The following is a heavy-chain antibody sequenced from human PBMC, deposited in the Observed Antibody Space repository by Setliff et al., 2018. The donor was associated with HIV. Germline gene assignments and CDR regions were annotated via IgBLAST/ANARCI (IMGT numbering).Heavy chain of an antibody. V-gene: IGHV1-46*01. J-gene: IGHJ4*02. CDR3: ARENDILRGFTIHCFDY. CDR2: INPSSGST. CDR1: GYTFTSYY. D-gene: IGHD3-9*01. Sequence: ASVKVSCKASGYTFTSYYMHWVRQAPGQGLEWMGIINPSSGSTTYAQKFQGRVTMTRDTSTSTVYMELSSLRSDDTAVYYCARENDILRGFTIHCFDYWGQGTLVTVSS.